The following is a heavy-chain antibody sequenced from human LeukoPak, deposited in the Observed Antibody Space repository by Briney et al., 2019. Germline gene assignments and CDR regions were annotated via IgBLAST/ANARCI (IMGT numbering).Heavy chain of an antibody. CDR2: ISGSGGST. Sequence: GGSLRLSCAASGFTFSSYAMSWVRQAPGKGLEWVSAISGSGGSTYYADSVKGRFTISRDNSKNTLYLQMNSLRAEDTAVYYCASAIAAAGRYPDYFDYWGQGTLVTVSS. V-gene: IGHV3-23*01. CDR3: ASAIAAAGRYPDYFDY. D-gene: IGHD6-13*01. CDR1: GFTFSSYA. J-gene: IGHJ4*02.